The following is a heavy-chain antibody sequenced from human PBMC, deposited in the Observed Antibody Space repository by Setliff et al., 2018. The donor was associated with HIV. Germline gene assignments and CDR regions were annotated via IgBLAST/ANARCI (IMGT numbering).Heavy chain of an antibody. CDR2: IYRDGAT. CDR1: GFTVSDNY. Sequence: GGSLRLSCAASGFTVSDNYMSWVRQAPGKGLEWVSVIYRDGATYYADSVKGRFTISRDTAKNTVYLQMNSLTSEDTAFYYCARGRINYGDYYYWGQGTL. CDR3: ARGRINYGDYYY. V-gene: IGHV3-53*01. D-gene: IGHD4-17*01. J-gene: IGHJ4*02.